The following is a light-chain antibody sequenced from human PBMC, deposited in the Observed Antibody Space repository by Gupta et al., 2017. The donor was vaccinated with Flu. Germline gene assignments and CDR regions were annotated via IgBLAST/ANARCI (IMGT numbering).Light chain of an antibody. Sequence: KVTIPCSGNTSNIGKNYVDWFQQFPGAAPKLLVYRNDHRPSGVPDRFTGSKSGTSASLAISGLRSEDEADYHCAAWDDRLSGVVFGGGTKLTVL. CDR2: RND. CDR3: AAWDDRLSGVV. J-gene: IGLJ2*01. V-gene: IGLV1-47*01. CDR1: TSNIGKNY.